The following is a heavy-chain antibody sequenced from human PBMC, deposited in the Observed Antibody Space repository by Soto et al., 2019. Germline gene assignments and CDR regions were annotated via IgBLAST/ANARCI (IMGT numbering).Heavy chain of an antibody. D-gene: IGHD3-22*01. CDR1: AGTFSSYA. V-gene: IGHV1-69*01. CDR2: IIPIFGTS. J-gene: IGHJ3*02. CDR3: ARWGFSGYYPHAFDI. Sequence: QVQLVQSGAEVKNPGSSVKVSCKASAGTFSSYAISWVRQAPGQGLEWMGRIIPIFGTSNYAQKFQGRVTITADESTSTAYMELSSLRSEDTAVYYCARWGFSGYYPHAFDIWGQGTMVTVSS.